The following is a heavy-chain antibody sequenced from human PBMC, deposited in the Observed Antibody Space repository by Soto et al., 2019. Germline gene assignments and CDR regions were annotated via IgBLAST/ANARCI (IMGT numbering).Heavy chain of an antibody. CDR1: GYTFTSYG. V-gene: IGHV1-18*01. J-gene: IGHJ4*02. D-gene: IGHD5-12*01. CDR3: ARSPESDIVATLELEFDY. CDR2: ISAYNGNT. Sequence: ASVKVSCKASGYTFTSYGISWVRQAPGQGLEWMGWISAYNGNTNYAQKLQGRVTMTTDTSTSTAYMELRSLRSDDTAVYYCARSPESDIVATLELEFDYWGQGILVTVSS.